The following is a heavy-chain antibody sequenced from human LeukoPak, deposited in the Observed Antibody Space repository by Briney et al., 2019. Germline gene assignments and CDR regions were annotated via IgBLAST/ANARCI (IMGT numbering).Heavy chain of an antibody. CDR3: ACLTTADAFDI. CDR1: DDSITMCY. Sequence: SETLSLTCSVSDDSITMCYWSWIRQPPGKGLEWIGYIYDSGSTNYNPSLKSRVSISVVPSKNQFSLKLSSVTAADTAVYYCACLTTADAFDIWGPGTMVTVSS. J-gene: IGHJ3*02. D-gene: IGHD3-22*01. CDR2: IYDSGST. V-gene: IGHV4-59*01.